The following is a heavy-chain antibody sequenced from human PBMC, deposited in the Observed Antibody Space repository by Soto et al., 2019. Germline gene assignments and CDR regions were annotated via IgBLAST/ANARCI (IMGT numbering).Heavy chain of an antibody. CDR2: IKQDGSEK. CDR1: GFTFSSYW. D-gene: IGHD2-15*01. V-gene: IGHV3-7*05. Sequence: GGSLRLSCAASGFTFSSYWMSWVRQAPGKGLEWVANIKQDGSEKYYVDSVKGRFTISRDNAKNSLYLQMNSLRAEDTAVYYCARYQWYGPDWYFDLWGRGTLVTVSS. CDR3: ARYQWYGPDWYFDL. J-gene: IGHJ2*01.